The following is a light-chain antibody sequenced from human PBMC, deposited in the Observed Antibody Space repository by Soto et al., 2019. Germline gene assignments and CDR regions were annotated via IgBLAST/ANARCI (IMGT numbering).Light chain of an antibody. J-gene: IGLJ2*01. V-gene: IGLV2-23*03. CDR3: CSYACSSTFVV. CDR2: EGS. Sequence: QSALTQPASVSGSPGQSITISCTGTSSDVGSYNLVSWYQQHPGKAPKLMIYEGSKRPSGVSNRCSGSKYGNTASLTISGLQAEDEADYYCCSYACSSTFVVFGGGTKLTVL. CDR1: SSDVGSYNL.